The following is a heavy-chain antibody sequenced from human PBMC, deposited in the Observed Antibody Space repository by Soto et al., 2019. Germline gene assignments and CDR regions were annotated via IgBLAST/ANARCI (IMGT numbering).Heavy chain of an antibody. Sequence: PSETLSLTCAVYGGSFSGYYWSWIRQPPGKGLEWIGEINHSGSTNYNPSLKSRVTISVDTSKNQFSLKLSSVTAADTAVYYCGRGLGYSSTCYNYWGQGTLVTVSP. V-gene: IGHV4-34*01. J-gene: IGHJ4*02. CDR2: INHSGST. D-gene: IGHD6-13*01. CDR1: GGSFSGYY. CDR3: GRGLGYSSTCYNY.